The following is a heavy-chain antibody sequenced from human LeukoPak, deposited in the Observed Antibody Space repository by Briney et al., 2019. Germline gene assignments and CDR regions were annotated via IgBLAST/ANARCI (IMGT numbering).Heavy chain of an antibody. CDR2: ISGSGGST. V-gene: IGHV3-23*01. J-gene: IGHJ4*02. CDR1: GFTFSSYA. D-gene: IGHD2-2*01. Sequence: GGSLRLSCAASGFTFSSYAMSWVRQAPGKGLEWVSAISGSGGSTYYADFVKGRFTISRDNSKNTLYLQMDSLRAEDTAVYYCARDWEIYCSTTSCFKNYFDCWGQGTLVTVSS. CDR3: ARDWEIYCSTTSCFKNYFDC.